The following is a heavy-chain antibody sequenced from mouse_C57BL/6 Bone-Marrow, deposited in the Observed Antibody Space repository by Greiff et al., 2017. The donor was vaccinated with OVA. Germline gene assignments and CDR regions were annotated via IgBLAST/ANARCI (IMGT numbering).Heavy chain of an antibody. Sequence: VQLQQPGAELVKPGASVKLSCKASGYTFTSYWMQWVKQRPGPGLEWIGEIDPSDSYTNYNQKFKGKATLTVDTSAITAYMQLSSLTSEDSAVYYCAREGEIYYGYDHWYFDVWGTGTTVTVSS. CDR1: GYTFTSYW. J-gene: IGHJ1*03. D-gene: IGHD2-2*01. V-gene: IGHV1-50*01. CDR2: IDPSDSYT. CDR3: AREGEIYYGYDHWYFDV.